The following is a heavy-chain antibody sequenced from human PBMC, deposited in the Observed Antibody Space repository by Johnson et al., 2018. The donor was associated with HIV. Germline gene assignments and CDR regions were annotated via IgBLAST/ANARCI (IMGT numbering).Heavy chain of an antibody. V-gene: IGHV3-11*04. CDR3: AKGGEVWYGAFDF. D-gene: IGHD6-13*01. Sequence: QEQLVVSGGGLVKAGGSLRLSCAASGFTFSDHYMTWIRQAPGKGLECISSISSSGRTTYYADSVKGRFTISRDNSKNTLYLQMNNLRAEDTAVYYCAKGGEVWYGAFDFWGQGTMAIVSS. J-gene: IGHJ3*01. CDR1: GFTFSDHY. CDR2: ISSSGRTT.